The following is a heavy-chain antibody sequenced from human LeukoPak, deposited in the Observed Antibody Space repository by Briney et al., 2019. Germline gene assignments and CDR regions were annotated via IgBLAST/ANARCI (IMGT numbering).Heavy chain of an antibody. CDR1: GFIFSNYA. D-gene: IGHD3-9*01. Sequence: GGSLRLSCAASGFIFSNYAMSWVRQAPGKGLEWVSAIGGRDSGTYYADSVRGRFTVSRDDPKNTLYLQMNTLRAEDTAVYYCAKWGDYDILTGYYDSDYWGQGTLVTVSS. V-gene: IGHV3-23*01. CDR2: IGGRDSGT. CDR3: AKWGDYDILTGYYDSDY. J-gene: IGHJ4*02.